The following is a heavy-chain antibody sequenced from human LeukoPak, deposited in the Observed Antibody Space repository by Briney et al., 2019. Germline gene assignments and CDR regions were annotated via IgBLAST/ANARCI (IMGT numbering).Heavy chain of an antibody. V-gene: IGHV4-4*07. CDR3: ARAMVGATMNWFDP. Sequence: SETLSLTCTVSGGSISSYYWSWIRQPAGKELEWIGRIYTSGSTNYNPSLKSRVTMSVDTSKNQFSLKLSSVTAADTAVYYCARAMVGATMNWFDPWGQGTLVTVSS. CDR1: GGSISSYY. J-gene: IGHJ5*02. CDR2: IYTSGST. D-gene: IGHD1-26*01.